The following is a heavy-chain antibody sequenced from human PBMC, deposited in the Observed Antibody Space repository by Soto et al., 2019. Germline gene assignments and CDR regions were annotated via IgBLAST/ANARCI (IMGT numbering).Heavy chain of an antibody. CDR1: GYTFTSYD. D-gene: IGHD2-21*02. V-gene: IGHV1-8*01. J-gene: IGHJ6*02. CDR2: MNPNSGNT. Sequence: QVQLVQSGAEVKKPGASVKVSCKASGYTFTSYDINWVRQATGQGLEWMGWMNPNSGNTGYAQKFQGRVTMTRNTSISTAYMELSSLRSEDTAVYYCAREEGYGGNYNPYYYYYGMDVWGQGTTVTVSS. CDR3: AREEGYGGNYNPYYYYYGMDV.